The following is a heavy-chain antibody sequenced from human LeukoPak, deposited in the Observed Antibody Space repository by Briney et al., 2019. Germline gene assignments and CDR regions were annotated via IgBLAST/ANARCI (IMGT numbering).Heavy chain of an antibody. V-gene: IGHV3-64*01. CDR2: ISSNGDST. CDR1: GFTFSSYE. Sequence: GGSLRLSCAASGFTFSSYEMHWVRQAPGKGLEYVSAISSNGDSTYYANFMKGRFIISRDNSKNTLYLQMGSLRPEDMAVYYCAIDRPGLVWGEGPTVTVSS. CDR3: AIDRPGLV. J-gene: IGHJ6*04.